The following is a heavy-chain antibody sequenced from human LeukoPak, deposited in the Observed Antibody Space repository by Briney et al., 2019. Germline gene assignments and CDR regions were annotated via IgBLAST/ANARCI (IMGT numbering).Heavy chain of an antibody. J-gene: IGHJ1*01. CDR1: GYTFTNYY. CDR2: INPSGGST. V-gene: IGHV1-46*01. D-gene: IGHD3-22*01. Sequence: ATVKVSCKASGYTFTNYYMHWVRQAAGQGLEWMGIINPSGGSTSYAQKFQGRVTMTRDTSTSTVYMELSSLRSEDTAVYYCARESYDSSGSYFDSAEYFQHWGQGTLVTVSS. CDR3: ARESYDSSGSYFDSAEYFQH.